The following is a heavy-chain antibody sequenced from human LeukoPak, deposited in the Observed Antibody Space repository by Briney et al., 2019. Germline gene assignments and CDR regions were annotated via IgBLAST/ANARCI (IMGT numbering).Heavy chain of an antibody. CDR2: FHYGGST. Sequence: SETLSLTCSVSGGSIIRSGYSWGWIRQPPGKGLEWIGTFHYGGSTDHNPSLKSRVTISVDMSKNQLSLRLSSVTAADTAVYYCGRRRYSGTYLFFDYWGQGALVTVSS. CDR1: GGSIIRSGYS. D-gene: IGHD1-26*01. V-gene: IGHV4-39*01. CDR3: GRRRYSGTYLFFDY. J-gene: IGHJ4*02.